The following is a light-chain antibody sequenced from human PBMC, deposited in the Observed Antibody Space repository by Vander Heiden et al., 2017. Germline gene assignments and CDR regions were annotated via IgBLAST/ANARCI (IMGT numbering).Light chain of an antibody. V-gene: IGLV2-14*01. J-gene: IGLJ1*01. CDR2: DVN. CDR1: SSDVGAYNI. Sequence: QSALTQPASVSGCPGQSITISCSGTSSDVGAYNIVSWYQQHPGKAPKLIIYDVNNRPSGVSNRFSGSKSGNTASLTISGLQAEDEADYYCTSYTTSNTHVFGAGTKVTVL. CDR3: TSYTTSNTHV.